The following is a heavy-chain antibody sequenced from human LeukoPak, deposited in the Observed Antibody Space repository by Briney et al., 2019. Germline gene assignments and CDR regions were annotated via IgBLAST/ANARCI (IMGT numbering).Heavy chain of an antibody. V-gene: IGHV1-2*02. CDR2: INPNSGGT. J-gene: IGHJ4*02. Sequence: GASVKVSCKASGYTFTGYYMHWVRQAPGQGLEWMGWINPNSGGTNYAQKFQGRVTMTEDTSTDTAYMELSSLRSEDTAVYYCATSEPFTFDYWGQGTLVTVSS. D-gene: IGHD3-10*01. CDR3: ATSEPFTFDY. CDR1: GYTFTGYY.